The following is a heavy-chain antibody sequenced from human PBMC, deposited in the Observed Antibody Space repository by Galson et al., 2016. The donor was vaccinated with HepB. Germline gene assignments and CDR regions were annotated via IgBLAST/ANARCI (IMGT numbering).Heavy chain of an antibody. CDR3: ARDQKGVGGRHLVLVLAAPSDGMDV. Sequence: SVKVSCKASGYTFNSHGITWVRQAPGQGLEWMGWINPYNGNRKFAQKFRGRVSMTTDTFTGTAYMELRSLTFEDTAVYYCARDQKGVGGRHLVLVLAAPSDGMDVWGKGTTVTVTS. V-gene: IGHV1-18*01. CDR2: INPYNGNR. CDR1: GYTFNSHG. D-gene: IGHD2/OR15-2a*01. J-gene: IGHJ6*04.